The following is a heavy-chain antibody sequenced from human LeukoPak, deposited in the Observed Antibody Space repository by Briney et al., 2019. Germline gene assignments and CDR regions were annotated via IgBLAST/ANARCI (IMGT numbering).Heavy chain of an antibody. CDR1: GDSISSGTYS. CDR2: ISHSGGT. D-gene: IGHD2-2*01. CDR3: ARGLIVPSTIFDY. V-gene: IGHV4-30-2*01. Sequence: SLTLSLTCAVSGDSISSGTYSWTWIRQPPGKGLEWIGFISHSGGTYYNPSLKSRVTMSVDRSENQFSLKLSSVTAADTAVYYCARGLIVPSTIFDYWGQGALVTVSS. J-gene: IGHJ4*02.